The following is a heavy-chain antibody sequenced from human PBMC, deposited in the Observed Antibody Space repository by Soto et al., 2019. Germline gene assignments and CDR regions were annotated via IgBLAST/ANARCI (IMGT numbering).Heavy chain of an antibody. J-gene: IGHJ4*02. CDR1: GFTFSSYA. D-gene: IGHD5-12*01. CDR3: ASLKPMDGYNY. Sequence: QVQLVESGGGVVQPGRSLRLSCADSGFTFSSYAMHWVRQAPGKGLEWVAVISYDGSNKYYADSVKGRFTISRDNSKNTLYLQMNSLRAEDTAVYYCASLKPMDGYNYWGQGTLVTVSS. CDR2: ISYDGSNK. V-gene: IGHV3-30-3*01.